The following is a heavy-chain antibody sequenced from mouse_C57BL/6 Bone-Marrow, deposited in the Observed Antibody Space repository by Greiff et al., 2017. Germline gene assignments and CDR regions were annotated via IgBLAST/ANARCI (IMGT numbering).Heavy chain of an antibody. V-gene: IGHV1-81*01. D-gene: IGHD2-5*01. Sequence: QVQLQQSGAELARPGASVKLSCKASGYTFTSYGISWVKQRPGQGLEWIGEIYPRSGNTYYNEKFKGKATLTADKSSSTAYMELRSLTSEDSAVYFCASYYYSNYPWFAYWGQGTLVTVSA. CDR1: GYTFTSYG. CDR2: IYPRSGNT. CDR3: ASYYYSNYPWFAY. J-gene: IGHJ3*01.